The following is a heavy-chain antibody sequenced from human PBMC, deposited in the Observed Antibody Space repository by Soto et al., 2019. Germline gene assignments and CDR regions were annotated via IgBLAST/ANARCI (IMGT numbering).Heavy chain of an antibody. CDR2: IYYSGST. D-gene: IGHD3-22*01. CDR1: GGSISSYY. CDR3: ASAPYYYDSSGYYPRGYFDY. Sequence: PSETLSLTCTVSGGSISSYYWSWIRQPPGKGLEWIGYIYYSGSTNYNPSLKSRVTISVDTSKNQFSLKLSSVTAADTAVYYCASAPYYYDSSGYYPRGYFDYWGQGTLVTVSS. J-gene: IGHJ4*02. V-gene: IGHV4-59*01.